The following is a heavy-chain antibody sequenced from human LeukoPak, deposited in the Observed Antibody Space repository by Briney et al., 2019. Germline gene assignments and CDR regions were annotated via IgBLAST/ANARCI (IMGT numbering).Heavy chain of an antibody. CDR3: ARVVGVGYFDY. V-gene: IGHV3-30-3*01. CDR1: GFTFSSYA. Sequence: GGSLRLSCAASGFTFSSYAMHWVRQAPGKGLEWVAVISYDGSNKYYADSVKGRFTISRDNSKNTLYLQMNSLRAEDTAVYYCARVVGVGYFDYWGQGTLVTVSS. CDR2: ISYDGSNK. J-gene: IGHJ4*02. D-gene: IGHD1-26*01.